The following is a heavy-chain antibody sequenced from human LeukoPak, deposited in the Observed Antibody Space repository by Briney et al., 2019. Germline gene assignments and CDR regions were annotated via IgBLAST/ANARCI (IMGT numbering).Heavy chain of an antibody. Sequence: ASVKVSCKASGYTFTSYALHWVRQAPGQRLEWMGWINAGNGNAKYSQKFQDRVTITRDTSASTAYMELSSLRSEDTAVYYCVGPWGYIDGPASWGQGTLVTVSS. CDR1: GYTFTSYA. CDR2: INAGNGNA. V-gene: IGHV1-3*01. J-gene: IGHJ5*02. D-gene: IGHD5-18*01. CDR3: VGPWGYIDGPAS.